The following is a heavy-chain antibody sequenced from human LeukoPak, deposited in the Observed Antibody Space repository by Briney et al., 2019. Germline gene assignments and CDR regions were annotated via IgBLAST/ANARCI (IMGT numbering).Heavy chain of an antibody. J-gene: IGHJ5*02. D-gene: IGHD3-16*01. V-gene: IGHV4-34*01. CDR2: INHSGST. CDR3: ARGLRVEL. Sequence: PSETLSLTCAVYGGSFSGYYWSWIRQPPGKGLEWIGEINHSGSTNYNPSLKSRVTISVDTSKNQFSLKLSSVTAADTAVYYCARGLRVELWGQGTLVTVSS. CDR1: GGSFSGYY.